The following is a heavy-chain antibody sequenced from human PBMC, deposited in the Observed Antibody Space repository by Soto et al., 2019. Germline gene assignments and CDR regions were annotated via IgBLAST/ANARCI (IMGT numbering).Heavy chain of an antibody. CDR1: VGSISSGGYS. D-gene: IGHD2-15*01. Sequence: QLQLQESGSGLVKPSQTLSLTCAVSVGSISSGGYSWSLIRQPPGKCLDWIGYIYNSGSTYYNPSLKSRVTISEDRSKNQFSLKLSSVTAADTAVYYCARDPIVWGQGTLVTVSS. V-gene: IGHV4-30-2*01. CDR2: IYNSGST. CDR3: ARDPIV. J-gene: IGHJ4*02.